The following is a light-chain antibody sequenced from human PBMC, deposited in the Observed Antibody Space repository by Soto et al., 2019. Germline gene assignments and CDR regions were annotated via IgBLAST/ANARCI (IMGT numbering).Light chain of an antibody. J-gene: IGLJ1*01. CDR2: DVN. V-gene: IGLV2-8*01. CDR3: VSFAGGTYV. Sequence: QSVLTQPPSASGCPGQSVTISCTGTSSDVGGYIFVSWYQQHPGKVPKLIIYDVNKRPSGVPDRFSGSKYGNTASLTVSGLQAEDEGDYYCVSFAGGTYVFGTGTKVTVL. CDR1: SSDVGGYIF.